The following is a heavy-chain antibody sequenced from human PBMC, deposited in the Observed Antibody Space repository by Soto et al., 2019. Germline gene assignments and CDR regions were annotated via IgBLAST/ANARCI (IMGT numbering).Heavy chain of an antibody. CDR1: GYSFTSYW. CDR3: ARHTARYYYDSSGYFFGY. D-gene: IGHD3-22*01. J-gene: IGHJ4*02. V-gene: IGHV5-51*01. CDR2: IYPGDSDT. Sequence: PGESLKISCKGSGYSFTSYWIGWVRQMPGKGLEWMGIIYPGDSDTRYSPSFQGQVTISADKSISTAYLQWGSLKASDTAMYYCARHTARYYYDSSGYFFGYWGQGTLVTVSS.